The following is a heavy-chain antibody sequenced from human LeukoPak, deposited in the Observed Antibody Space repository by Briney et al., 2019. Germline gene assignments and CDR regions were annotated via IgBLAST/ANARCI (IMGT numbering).Heavy chain of an antibody. Sequence: ASVKVSCTASGYTFTSYDINWVRQATGQGPEWMGWMSPKSGNTGYAQKFQGRVSMTRNTSISTVYMELSSLRSEDTAVYYCARGPPNWGFDYWGQGTLVTVSS. D-gene: IGHD7-27*01. CDR2: MSPKSGNT. J-gene: IGHJ4*02. V-gene: IGHV1-8*01. CDR3: ARGPPNWGFDY. CDR1: GYTFTSYD.